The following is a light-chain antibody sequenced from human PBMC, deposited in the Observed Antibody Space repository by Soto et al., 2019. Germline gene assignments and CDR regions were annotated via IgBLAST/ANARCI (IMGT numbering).Light chain of an antibody. Sequence: DIQMTQSPSTLSASVGDRXTITCRASQSINSWLAWYQQKPGKAPKLLIYKASSLESGVPSRFSGSGSGTEFTLTISSLQPDDFAAYYCQQYEIYPITFGQGTRLEIK. CDR3: QQYEIYPIT. J-gene: IGKJ5*01. V-gene: IGKV1-5*03. CDR2: KAS. CDR1: QSINSW.